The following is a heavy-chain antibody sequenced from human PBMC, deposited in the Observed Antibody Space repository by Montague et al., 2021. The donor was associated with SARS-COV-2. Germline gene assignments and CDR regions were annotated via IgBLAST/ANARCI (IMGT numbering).Heavy chain of an antibody. CDR3: ARLEAGDCSGGSCYSSWFDP. V-gene: IGHV4-59*08. Sequence: SETLSLTCTVYVRSIISYLRRWIRQPPGKGLSCIRYIYYSGSTNYNTSLKSRVTISVDTSKNQFSLKLSSVTAADTAVYYCARLEAGDCSGGSCYSSWFDPWGQGTLVTVSS. J-gene: IGHJ5*02. CDR2: IYYSGST. CDR1: VRSIISYL. D-gene: IGHD2-15*01.